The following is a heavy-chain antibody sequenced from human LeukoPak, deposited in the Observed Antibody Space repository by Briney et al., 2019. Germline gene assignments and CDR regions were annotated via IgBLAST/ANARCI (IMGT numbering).Heavy chain of an antibody. D-gene: IGHD5-12*01. J-gene: IGHJ4*02. Sequence: SETLSLTCTVSGGSISSYYWSWIRQPPGKGLEWIGYIYYSGSTNYNPSLKSRVTISVDASKNQFSLKLSSVTAADTAMYYCARVSGYDWESFYDYWGQGSLVTVSS. V-gene: IGHV4-59*01. CDR3: ARVSGYDWESFYDY. CDR2: IYYSGST. CDR1: GGSISSYY.